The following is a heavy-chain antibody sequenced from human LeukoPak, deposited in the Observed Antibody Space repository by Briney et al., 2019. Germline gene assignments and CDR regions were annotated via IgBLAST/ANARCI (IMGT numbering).Heavy chain of an antibody. V-gene: IGHV4-4*07. CDR3: AREVPFQH. Sequence: SDTLPLTRMVSGGSISRYYWSGLRQPAGKGLEWIGRIYTSGSTNYNPSLRSRVTMSVEPSKNQFSLKLSSVTAADTAVYYCAREVPFQHWGQGTLVTVSS. J-gene: IGHJ1*01. CDR2: IYTSGST. CDR1: GGSISRYY.